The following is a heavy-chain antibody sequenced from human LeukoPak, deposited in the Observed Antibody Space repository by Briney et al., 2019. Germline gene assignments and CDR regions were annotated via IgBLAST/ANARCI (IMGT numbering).Heavy chain of an antibody. Sequence: SVKVSCKASGGTFSSYAISWVRQAPGQGLEWMGRIIPIFGTANYAQKFQGRVTITTDEYTNTAYMELRSLRSEDTAVYYCARGTMRVVVNDAFDIWGQGTMVTVSS. J-gene: IGHJ3*02. CDR1: GGTFSSYA. CDR3: ARGTMRVVVNDAFDI. V-gene: IGHV1-69*05. D-gene: IGHD3-22*01. CDR2: IIPIFGTA.